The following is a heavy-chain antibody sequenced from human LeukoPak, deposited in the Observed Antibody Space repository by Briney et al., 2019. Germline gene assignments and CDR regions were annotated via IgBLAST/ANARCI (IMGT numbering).Heavy chain of an antibody. D-gene: IGHD2-2*01. V-gene: IGHV3-30*04. CDR3: AKDWQYPYYFDY. Sequence: PGGSLRLSCAASGFTFSSYAMHWVRQAPGKGLEWVAVISYDGSNKYYADSVKGRFSISRDNSKNTLYLQMNSLRAEDTAVYYCAKDWQYPYYFDYWGQGTLVTVSS. CDR2: ISYDGSNK. CDR1: GFTFSSYA. J-gene: IGHJ4*02.